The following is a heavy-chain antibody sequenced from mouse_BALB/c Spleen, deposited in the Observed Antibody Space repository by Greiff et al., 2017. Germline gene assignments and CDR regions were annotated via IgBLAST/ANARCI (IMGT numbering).Heavy chain of an antibody. V-gene: IGHV5-12-1*01. D-gene: IGHD2-10*02. CDR3: ARHPQGRLDYFDV. Sequence: EVQLVESGGGLVKPGGSLKLSCAASGFAFSSYDMSWVRQTPEKRLEWVAYISSGGGSTYYPDTVKGRFTISRDNAKNTLYLQMSSLKSEDTAMYYCARHPQGRLDYFDVWGQGTTLTVSS. J-gene: IGHJ2*01. CDR1: GFAFSSYD. CDR2: ISSGGGST.